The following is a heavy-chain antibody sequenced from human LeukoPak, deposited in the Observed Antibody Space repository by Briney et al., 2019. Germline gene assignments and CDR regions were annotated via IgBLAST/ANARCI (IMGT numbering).Heavy chain of an antibody. D-gene: IGHD3-10*01. CDR2: INAGNGNT. J-gene: IGHJ5*02. V-gene: IGHV1-3*01. CDR1: GYTFTSYA. Sequence: ASVKVSCKASGYTFTSYAMHWERQAPGQRLEWMGWINAGNGNTKYSQKFQGRVTITRDTSASTAYMELSSLRSEDTAVYYCARGYYGSGSYDHWFDPWGQGTLVTVSS. CDR3: ARGYYGSGSYDHWFDP.